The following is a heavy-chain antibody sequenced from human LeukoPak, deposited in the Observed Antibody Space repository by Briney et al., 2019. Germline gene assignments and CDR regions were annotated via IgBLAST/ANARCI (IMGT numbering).Heavy chain of an antibody. J-gene: IGHJ1*01. V-gene: IGHV3-21*01. CDR2: ISSSSRRM. D-gene: IGHD4-17*01. CDR3: VRDFNTVTTAYLHH. CDR1: GFTFSSYS. Sequence: GGSLRLSCAASGFTFSSYSMNWVRQAPGKGLEWVSSISSSSRRMYYADSVKGRFTISRDDAKNSVYLQMNSLRAEEVAVYYCVRDFNTVTTAYLHHWGQGTLVTVSS.